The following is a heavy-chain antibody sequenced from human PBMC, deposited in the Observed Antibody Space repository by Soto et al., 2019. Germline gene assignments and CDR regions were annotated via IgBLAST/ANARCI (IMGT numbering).Heavy chain of an antibody. D-gene: IGHD6-19*01. CDR1: GFTFADHA. CDR2: ISWDSGTI. Sequence: GGSLRLSCAASGFTFADHAMHWVRQGPGKGLEWVSGISWDSGTIVYADSVKGRFTISRDNTKNSLYLQMDSLRREDTALYYCAKDIKSTGWYFGLDIWGQGPTVTVSS. V-gene: IGHV3-9*01. J-gene: IGHJ6*02. CDR3: AKDIKSTGWYFGLDI.